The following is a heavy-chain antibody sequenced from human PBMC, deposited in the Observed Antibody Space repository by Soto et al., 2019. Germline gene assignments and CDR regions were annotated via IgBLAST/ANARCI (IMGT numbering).Heavy chain of an antibody. CDR3: ARPYDYVWGSFRWNAFDI. J-gene: IGHJ3*02. V-gene: IGHV1-18*01. CDR1: GYTFTSYG. CDR2: ISPQNDDT. D-gene: IGHD3-16*02. Sequence: ASVKVSCKASGYTFTSYGIHWVRQAPGQGLEWMGWISPQNDDTTYAQKFRGRVTMTTETSTGTAYLELRSLESADTAVYYCARPYDYVWGSFRWNAFDIWGQGTMVTVSS.